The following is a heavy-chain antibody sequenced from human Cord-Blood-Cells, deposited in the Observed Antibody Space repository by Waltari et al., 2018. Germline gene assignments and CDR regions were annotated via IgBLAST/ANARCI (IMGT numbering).Heavy chain of an antibody. D-gene: IGHD6-13*01. CDR1: GFSLSTSGVG. Sequence: QITLKESGPTLVKPTQTLTLTCTFSGFSLSTSGVGVGWIRQPPGKALEWLALIYWDDDKRYSPSLKSSLTITKDTSKNQVVLTMTNMDPVDTATYYCAHVNSIAAAGNFDYWGQGTLVTVSS. CDR2: IYWDDDK. V-gene: IGHV2-5*02. J-gene: IGHJ4*02. CDR3: AHVNSIAAAGNFDY.